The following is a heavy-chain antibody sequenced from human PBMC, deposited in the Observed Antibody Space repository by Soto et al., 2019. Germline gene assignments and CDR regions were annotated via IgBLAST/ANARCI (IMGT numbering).Heavy chain of an antibody. J-gene: IGHJ5*02. CDR3: ASTPTAMVYSWFDP. CDR1: GYTLTELS. D-gene: IGHD5-18*01. CDR2: FDPEDGET. Sequence: ASVKVSCKVSGYTLTELSMHWVRQAPGKGLEWMGGFDPEDGETIYAQKFQGRVTMTEDTSTDTAYMELSSLRSEDTAVYYCASTPTAMVYSWFDPWGQGTLVTVSS. V-gene: IGHV1-24*01.